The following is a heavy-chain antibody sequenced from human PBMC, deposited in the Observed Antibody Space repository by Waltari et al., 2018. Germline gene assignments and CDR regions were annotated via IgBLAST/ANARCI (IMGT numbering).Heavy chain of an antibody. J-gene: IGHJ5*02. V-gene: IGHV1-69*05. CDR3: ARSQGDTAMVRHNWFDP. Sequence: QVQLVQSGAEVKKPGSSVKVSCKASGGTFSSYAISWVRQAPGQGLEWMGGIIPIFGTANYAQKSQGRVTITTDESTSTAYMELSSLRSEDTAVHYCARSQGDTAMVRHNWFDPWGQGTLVTVSS. CDR1: GGTFSSYA. CDR2: IIPIFGTA. D-gene: IGHD5-18*01.